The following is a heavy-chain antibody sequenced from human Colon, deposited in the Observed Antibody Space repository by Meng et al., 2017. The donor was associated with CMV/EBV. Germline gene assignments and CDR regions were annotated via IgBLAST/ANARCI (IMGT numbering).Heavy chain of an antibody. CDR2: ISHSGST. CDR1: GGSISSYY. Sequence: GSLRLSCTVSGGSISSYYWSWIRQPPGKGLEWIGYISHSGSTNYNLSLESRVTISVDTSKNQFSLKLTSVTAADTAVYYCARVRLVSGSGWYWFDPWGQGTLVTVSS. D-gene: IGHD6-19*01. CDR3: ARVRLVSGSGWYWFDP. V-gene: IGHV4-59*01. J-gene: IGHJ5*02.